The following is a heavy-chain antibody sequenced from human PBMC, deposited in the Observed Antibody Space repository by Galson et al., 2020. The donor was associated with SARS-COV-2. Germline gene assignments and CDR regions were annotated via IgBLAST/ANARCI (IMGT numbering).Heavy chain of an antibody. CDR1: GFTFTDYY. J-gene: IGHJ4*02. CDR2: INPNSGGT. D-gene: IGHD4-17*01. V-gene: IGHV1-2*02. Sequence: ASVKVSCKASGFTFTDYYIHWVRQAPGQGLEWMGWINPNSGGTILAQKFQGRVTMTTDTSISTAYMELSSLRSYATAVYYCARGYYGDFVDYWGQGTLVTVSS. CDR3: ARGYYGDFVDY.